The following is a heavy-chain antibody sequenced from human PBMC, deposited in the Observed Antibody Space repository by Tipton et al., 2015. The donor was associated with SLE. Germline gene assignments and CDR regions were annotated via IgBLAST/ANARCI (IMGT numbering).Heavy chain of an antibody. CDR2: IYYSGST. D-gene: IGHD2-2*02. V-gene: IGHV4-59*01. CDR3: AREAAISPVDAFDI. J-gene: IGHJ3*02. Sequence: LRLSCAVYGGSFSDYYWSWIRQPPGKGLEWIGYIYYSGSTNYNPSLKSRVTISVDTSKNQFSLKLSSVTAADTAVYYCAREAAISPVDAFDIWGQGTMVTVSS. CDR1: GGSFSDYY.